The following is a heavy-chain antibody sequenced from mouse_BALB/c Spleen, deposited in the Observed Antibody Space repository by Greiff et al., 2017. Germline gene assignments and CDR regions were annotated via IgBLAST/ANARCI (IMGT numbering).Heavy chain of an antibody. CDR2: IWSGGST. CDR1: GFSLTSYG. Sequence: VQLKQSGPGLVQPSQSLSITCTVSGFSLTSYGVHWVRQSPGKGLEWLGVIWSGGSTDYNAAFISRLSISKDNSKSQVFFKMNSLQANDTAIYYCASYYYGYEWFAYWGQGTLVTVSA. CDR3: ASYYYGYEWFAY. J-gene: IGHJ3*01. V-gene: IGHV2-2*02. D-gene: IGHD1-2*01.